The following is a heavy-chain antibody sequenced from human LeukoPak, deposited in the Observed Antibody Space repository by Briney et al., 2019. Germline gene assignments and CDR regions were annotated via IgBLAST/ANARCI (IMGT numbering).Heavy chain of an antibody. CDR3: AKSNSGWYVPPSD. D-gene: IGHD6-19*01. CDR1: GFAFSDYG. Sequence: GGSLRLSCAVSGFAFSDYGMHWVRQAPGKGLEWVAVISYDGSHAYYADSVRGRFTISRDNSKSTLYLQMNSLRAEDTAVYYCAKSNSGWYVPPSDWGQGTLVTVSS. V-gene: IGHV3-30*18. J-gene: IGHJ4*02. CDR2: ISYDGSHA.